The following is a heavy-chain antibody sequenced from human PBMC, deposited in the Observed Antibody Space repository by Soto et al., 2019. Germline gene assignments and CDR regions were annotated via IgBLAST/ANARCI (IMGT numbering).Heavy chain of an antibody. D-gene: IGHD6-13*01. CDR2: ISAYNGNT. V-gene: IGHV1-18*01. Sequence: GASVKVSCKASGYTFTSYGISWVRQDPGQGLEWMGWISAYNGNTNYAQKLQGRVTMTTDTSTSTAYMELRSLRSHDTAVYYCARDKLPSVAAQYYYYGMDVWGQGTTVTVSS. CDR3: ARDKLPSVAAQYYYYGMDV. CDR1: GYTFTSYG. J-gene: IGHJ6*02.